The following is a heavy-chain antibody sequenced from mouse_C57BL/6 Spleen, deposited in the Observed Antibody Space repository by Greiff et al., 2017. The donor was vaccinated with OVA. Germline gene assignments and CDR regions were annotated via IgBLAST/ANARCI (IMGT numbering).Heavy chain of an antibody. D-gene: IGHD2-1*01. V-gene: IGHV1-50*01. J-gene: IGHJ1*03. Sequence: VQLQQPGAELVKPGASVKLSCKASGYTFTSYWMQWVKQRPGQGLEWIGEIDPSDSYTNYNQKFKGKATLTVDTSSSTAYMQLSSLTSEDSAVYYCARGGGNKGDFDVWGTGTTVTVSS. CDR1: GYTFTSYW. CDR2: IDPSDSYT. CDR3: ARGGGNKGDFDV.